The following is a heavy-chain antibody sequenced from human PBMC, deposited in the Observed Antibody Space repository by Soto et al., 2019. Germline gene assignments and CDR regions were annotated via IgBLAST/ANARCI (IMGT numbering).Heavy chain of an antibody. J-gene: IGHJ4*02. CDR1: GGTFSSYA. D-gene: IGHD3-22*01. CDR2: IIPIFGTA. Sequence: QVQLVQSGAEVKKPGSSVKVSCKASGGTFSSYAISWVRQAPGQGLEWMGGIIPIFGTANYAQKFQGRVTITADESTSTAYMELSSLRSEDTAVYYCAREGPGDSSGYQGDYFDYWGQGTLVTVSS. V-gene: IGHV1-69*01. CDR3: AREGPGDSSGYQGDYFDY.